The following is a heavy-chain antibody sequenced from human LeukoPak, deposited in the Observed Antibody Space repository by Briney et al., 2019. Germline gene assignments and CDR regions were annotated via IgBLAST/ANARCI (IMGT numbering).Heavy chain of an antibody. D-gene: IGHD3-3*01. CDR1: GGSFSGYY. CDR2: INHSGST. Sequence: SEALSLTCAVYGGSFSGYYWSWICQPPGKGLEWIGEINHSGSTNYNPSLKSRVTISVDTSKKQFSLKLSSVTAADTAVYYCARHTIFGVLINDAFDIWGQGTMVTVSS. CDR3: ARHTIFGVLINDAFDI. V-gene: IGHV4-34*01. J-gene: IGHJ3*02.